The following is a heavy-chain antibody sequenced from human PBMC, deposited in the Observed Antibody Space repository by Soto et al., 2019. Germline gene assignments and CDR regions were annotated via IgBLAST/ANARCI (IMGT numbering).Heavy chain of an antibody. CDR2: IYYSGST. D-gene: IGHD3-22*01. V-gene: IGHV4-59*08. Sequence: TSETLSLTCTVSGGSISSYYWSWIRQPPGKGLEWIGYIYYSGSTNYNPSLKSRVTISVDTSKNQFSLKLSSVTAADTAVYYCARLASNYYDSSGYAPGYFDYWGQGTLVTVSS. J-gene: IGHJ4*02. CDR3: ARLASNYYDSSGYAPGYFDY. CDR1: GGSISSYY.